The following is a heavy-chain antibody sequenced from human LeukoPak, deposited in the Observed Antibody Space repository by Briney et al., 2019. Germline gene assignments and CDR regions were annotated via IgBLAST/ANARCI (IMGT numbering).Heavy chain of an antibody. D-gene: IGHD2-15*01. Sequence: GASVKVSCKASGGTFSSYAISWVRQAPGQGLEWMGGIIPIFGTANYAQKFQGRVTITADESTSTAYMELSSLRSEDTAVYYCARAGGYCSGGSCSIDYWGQGTLVTVSS. J-gene: IGHJ4*02. V-gene: IGHV1-69*13. CDR2: IIPIFGTA. CDR1: GGTFSSYA. CDR3: ARAGGYCSGGSCSIDY.